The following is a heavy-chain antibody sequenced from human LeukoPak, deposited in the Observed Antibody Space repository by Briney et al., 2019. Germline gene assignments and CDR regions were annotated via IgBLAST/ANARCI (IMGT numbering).Heavy chain of an antibody. V-gene: IGHV5-51*01. Sequence: GESLKISCKGPGYSFTSYWIGWVRQMPGKGLECMGIIYPGDSDTRYSPSFQGQVTISADKSISTAYLQWSSLKASDTAIYYCARGRNSASSPWDYWGEGTLVTVSS. CDR3: ARGRNSASSPWDY. J-gene: IGHJ4*02. CDR2: IYPGDSDT. CDR1: GYSFTSYW. D-gene: IGHD2-2*01.